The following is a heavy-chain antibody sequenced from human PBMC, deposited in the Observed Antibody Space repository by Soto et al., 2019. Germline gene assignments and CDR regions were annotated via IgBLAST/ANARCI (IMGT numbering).Heavy chain of an antibody. Sequence: QLLESGPGLVKPSETLSLTCTVSGGSISSSNFYWGWVRQPPGEGLEWIGSIYYRGRTHYNPSLKGRVTLSVDTSKNQFSLKLNSVTAADTAVYYCARLDYGNFDYWGQGTLVTVSS. CDR1: GGSISSSNFY. V-gene: IGHV4-39*01. CDR2: IYYRGRT. J-gene: IGHJ4*02. D-gene: IGHD4-17*01. CDR3: ARLDYGNFDY.